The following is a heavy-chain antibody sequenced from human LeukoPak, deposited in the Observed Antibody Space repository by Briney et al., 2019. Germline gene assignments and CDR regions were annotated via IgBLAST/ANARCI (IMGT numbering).Heavy chain of an antibody. CDR2: IYYSGST. J-gene: IGHJ5*02. D-gene: IGHD3-10*01. CDR3: ARDSGTTGEVKFDP. V-gene: IGHV4-59*12. CDR1: GGSISSYY. Sequence: SETLSLTCTVSGGSISSYYWSWIRQPPGKGLEWIGYIYYSGSTYYNPSLKSRLSISIDTSKNQFSLKLMSVTAADTAVYYCARDSGTTGEVKFDPWGQGTLVTVSS.